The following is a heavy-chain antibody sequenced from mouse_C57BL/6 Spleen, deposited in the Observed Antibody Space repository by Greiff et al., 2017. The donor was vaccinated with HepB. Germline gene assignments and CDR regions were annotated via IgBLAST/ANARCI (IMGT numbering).Heavy chain of an antibody. CDR2: ISGGGDYI. CDR3: TRGRGGYVDY. V-gene: IGHV5-9-1*02. J-gene: IGHJ2*01. Sequence: EVMLVESGEGLVKPGGSLKLSCAASGFTFSSYAMSWVRQTPEKRLEWVAYISGGGDYIYYADTVKGRFTISRDNARNTLYLQMSSLKSEDTAMDYCTRGRGGYVDYWGQGTTPTVAS. CDR1: GFTFSSYA.